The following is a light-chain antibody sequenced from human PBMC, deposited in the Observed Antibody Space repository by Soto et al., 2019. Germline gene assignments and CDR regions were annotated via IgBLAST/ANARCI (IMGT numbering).Light chain of an antibody. CDR2: DVS. V-gene: IGLV2-11*01. CDR1: NSDVGGYNY. J-gene: IGLJ3*02. Sequence: QSALTQPRSVSGSPGQSVTISCTGTNSDVGGYNYVSWYQQHPGKAPKVMIYDVSRRPSGVPDRFSGSKSGNTASLTISGLQAEDEADDYCCSYASAYNFWVFGGGTKVTVL. CDR3: CSYASAYNFWV.